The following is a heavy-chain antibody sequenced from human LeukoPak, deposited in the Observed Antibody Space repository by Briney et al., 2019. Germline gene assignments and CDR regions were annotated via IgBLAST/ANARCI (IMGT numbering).Heavy chain of an antibody. CDR1: GFSFSDYY. CDR3: ARDRHYSRGTYWLDP. CDR2: ITGAGSII. Sequence: GGSLRLTCAASGFSFSDYYMTWIRQRPGTGLEMISYITGAGSIIYSADSVKGRFTVSRDNAKNVLYLNMDSLRAEDTALYYCARDRHYSRGTYWLDPWGQGTLVTVSS. D-gene: IGHD2-15*01. J-gene: IGHJ5*02. V-gene: IGHV3-11*01.